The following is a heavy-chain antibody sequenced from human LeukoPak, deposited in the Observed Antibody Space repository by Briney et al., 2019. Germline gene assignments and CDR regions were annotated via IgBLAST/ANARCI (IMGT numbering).Heavy chain of an antibody. Sequence: GGSLRLSCAASGFTFSSYAMHWVRQAPGKGLEYVSAISSNGGSTYYANSVKGRFTISRDNSKNTLYLQMGSLRAEDMAVYYCARVAHSGSHHYYYYMDVWGKGTTVTISS. CDR3: ARVAHSGSHHYYYYMDV. CDR1: GFTFSSYA. V-gene: IGHV3-64*01. J-gene: IGHJ6*03. D-gene: IGHD3-10*01. CDR2: ISSNGGST.